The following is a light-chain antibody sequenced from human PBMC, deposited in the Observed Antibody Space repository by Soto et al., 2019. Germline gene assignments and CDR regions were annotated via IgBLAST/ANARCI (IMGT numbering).Light chain of an antibody. Sequence: QSALTQPASVSGSPGQSITISCTGTSSDVGGYNYVSWYQQYPGKVPKLMIYEVSYRPSGVSNRFSGSKSGNTASLTISGLQAEDEADYYCRSYTSSSTPYVFGTGTKLTVL. V-gene: IGLV2-14*01. J-gene: IGLJ1*01. CDR3: RSYTSSSTPYV. CDR2: EVS. CDR1: SSDVGGYNY.